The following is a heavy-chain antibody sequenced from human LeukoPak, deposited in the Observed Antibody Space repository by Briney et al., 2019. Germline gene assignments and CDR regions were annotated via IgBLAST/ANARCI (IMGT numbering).Heavy chain of an antibody. V-gene: IGHV3-21*01. CDR3: ARDRGVLLWSGVTDY. Sequence: GGSLRLPCAASGFIVSSYSMNWVRQAPGKGLEWVSSISGGSNYIYYADSLKGRFTISRDNAKNSVYLQVNSLRAEDTAVYYCARDRGVLLWSGVTDYWGQGTLVTVSS. J-gene: IGHJ4*02. CDR1: GFIVSSYS. CDR2: ISGGSNYI. D-gene: IGHD3-10*01.